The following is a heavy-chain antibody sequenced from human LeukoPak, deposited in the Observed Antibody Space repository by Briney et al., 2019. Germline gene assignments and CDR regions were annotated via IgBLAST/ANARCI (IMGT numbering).Heavy chain of an antibody. J-gene: IGHJ4*02. D-gene: IGHD5-12*01. CDR2: IKQDGSEK. CDR3: AREDVGLRSHNFNY. V-gene: IGHV3-7*01. CDR1: GFTFSSYW. Sequence: GGSLRLSCAASGFTFSSYWMSWVRQAPGKGLEWVANIKQDGSEKYYVDSVKGRFTISRDNAKNSLYLQMNSLRAEDTAVYYCAREDVGLRSHNFNYWGQGTLVTVSS.